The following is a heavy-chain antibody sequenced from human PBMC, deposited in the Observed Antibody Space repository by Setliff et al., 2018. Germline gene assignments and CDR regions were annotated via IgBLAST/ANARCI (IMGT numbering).Heavy chain of an antibody. J-gene: IGHJ6*02. CDR1: GFTFKTYE. Sequence: PGGSLRLSCEASGFTFKTYEMIWVRQAPGKGLERVSKTHTDGITIYSDSVRGRFTIFRDSAKNSLHLQMTSLSAEDTAVYYCARRLPYFGMDVWGQGTTVTVPS. V-gene: IGHV3-48*03. CDR3: ARRLPYFGMDV. CDR2: THTDGITI. D-gene: IGHD2-15*01.